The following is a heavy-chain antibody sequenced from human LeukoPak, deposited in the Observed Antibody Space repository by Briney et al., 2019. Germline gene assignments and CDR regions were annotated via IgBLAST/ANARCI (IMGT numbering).Heavy chain of an antibody. V-gene: IGHV3-23*01. D-gene: IGHD3-10*02. CDR3: AKGGAVSSKSITMIGGTRRYYYYMDV. Sequence: GGSLRLSCAASGFTFSSCGMSWVRQAPGKGLEWVSALSDSGGSTFYADSVKGRFTISRDNSKNTLYLQLNRLRAEDTAVYYCAKGGAVSSKSITMIGGTRRYYYYMDVWGKGTTVTISS. CDR1: GFTFSSCG. CDR2: LSDSGGST. J-gene: IGHJ6*03.